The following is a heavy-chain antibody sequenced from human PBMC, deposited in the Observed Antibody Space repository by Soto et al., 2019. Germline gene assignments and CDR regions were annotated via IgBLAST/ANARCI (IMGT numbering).Heavy chain of an antibody. D-gene: IGHD6-19*01. V-gene: IGHV1-69*13. J-gene: IGHJ5*02. CDR3: ERRSNIEVGSLLDT. CDR1: GGTFSSYA. Sequence: GASVKVSCKASGGTFSSYAISWVRQAPGQGLEWMGGIIPIFGTANYAQKFQGRVTITADESTSTAYMELSSLRSEDTAVYYCERRSNIEVGSLLDTWGQGTLVTVSS. CDR2: IIPIFGTA.